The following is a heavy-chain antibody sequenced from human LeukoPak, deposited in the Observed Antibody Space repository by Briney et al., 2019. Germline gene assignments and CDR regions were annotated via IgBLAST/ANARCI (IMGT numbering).Heavy chain of an antibody. Sequence: PGGSLRLSCAASGFSFSSYAMHWVRQAPGKGLEWVAVISYDGTNKYYADSVKGRFTISRDNAKNTLYLQMNSLRAEDTAVYYCARADDGANSWVNYWGQGTLVTVSS. J-gene: IGHJ4*02. CDR3: ARADDGANSWVNY. V-gene: IGHV3-30-3*01. D-gene: IGHD4-23*01. CDR2: ISYDGTNK. CDR1: GFSFSSYA.